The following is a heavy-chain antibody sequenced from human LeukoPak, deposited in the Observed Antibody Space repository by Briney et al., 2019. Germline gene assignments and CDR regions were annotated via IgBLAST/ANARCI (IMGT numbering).Heavy chain of an antibody. J-gene: IGHJ6*03. CDR1: SGSITSGGYY. CDR3: ARAPKVMTTVCYYYYYMDV. D-gene: IGHD4-11*01. Sequence: SETLSLTCTVSSGSITSGGYYWNWIRQHPGKGLEWIGYIYYSGSTFYNPSLKSRVTMSVDTSKNQFSLKLSSVTAADTAVYYCARAPKVMTTVCYYYYYMDVWGKGTTVTVSS. V-gene: IGHV4-31*03. CDR2: IYYSGST.